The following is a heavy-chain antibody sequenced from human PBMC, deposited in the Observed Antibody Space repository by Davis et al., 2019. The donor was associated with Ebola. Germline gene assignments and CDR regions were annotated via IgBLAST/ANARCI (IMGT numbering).Heavy chain of an antibody. CDR3: ARVSLLRSYYFDY. J-gene: IGHJ4*02. V-gene: IGHV3-30-3*01. CDR1: GFTFSSYA. D-gene: IGHD2-15*01. Sequence: GGSLRLSCAASGFTFSSYAMHWVRQAPGKGLEWVAVISYDGSNKYYADSVKGRFTISRDNSKNTLYLQMNSLRAEDTAVYYCARVSLLRSYYFDYWGQGTLVTVSS. CDR2: ISYDGSNK.